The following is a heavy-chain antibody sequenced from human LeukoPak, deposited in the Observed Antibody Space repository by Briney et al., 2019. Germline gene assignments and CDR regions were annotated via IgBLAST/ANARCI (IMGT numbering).Heavy chain of an antibody. CDR1: GFTFSSYA. Sequence: PGRSLRLSCAASGFTFSSYAMSWVRQAPGKGLEWVSAISGSGGSTYYADSVKGRFTISRDNSKNTVYLQMDSLRVEDTAVYYCGKTTTGYSSGRYPGWPVDYWGQGTLVTVSS. CDR3: GKTTTGYSSGRYPGWPVDY. J-gene: IGHJ4*02. D-gene: IGHD6-19*01. CDR2: ISGSGGST. V-gene: IGHV3-23*01.